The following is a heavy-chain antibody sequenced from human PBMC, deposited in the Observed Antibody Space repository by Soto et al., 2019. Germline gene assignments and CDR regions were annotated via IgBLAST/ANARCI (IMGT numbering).Heavy chain of an antibody. Sequence: EVQLVESGGGLVKPGGSLRLSCAASGFTFSTAWMSWVRQAPGKGPEGVGRMKTKADGGTTDYAAPVQGRFTISKDDSKNTLYLQMNSLKTEDTALYYCTTDRLNGYDGMDVWGQGTTVTVSS. D-gene: IGHD2-8*01. J-gene: IGHJ6*02. CDR1: GFTFSTAW. CDR2: MKTKADGGTT. V-gene: IGHV3-15*01. CDR3: TTDRLNGYDGMDV.